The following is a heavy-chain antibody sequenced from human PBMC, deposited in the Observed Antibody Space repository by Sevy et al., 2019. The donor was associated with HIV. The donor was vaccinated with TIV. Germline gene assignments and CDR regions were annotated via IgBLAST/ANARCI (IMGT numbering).Heavy chain of an antibody. V-gene: IGHV4-4*07. Sequence: SETLSLTCTVSGGSISSYYWSWIRQPAGKGLEWIGRIHTSGSTNYNPSLKSGVTRSVDTCKNQFSLTLSSVTAADTAVYYCGANTAYGSSSSWYFAYWGQGTLVTVSS. CDR2: IHTSGST. CDR1: GGSISSYY. D-gene: IGHD6-13*01. J-gene: IGHJ4*02. CDR3: GANTAYGSSSSWYFAY.